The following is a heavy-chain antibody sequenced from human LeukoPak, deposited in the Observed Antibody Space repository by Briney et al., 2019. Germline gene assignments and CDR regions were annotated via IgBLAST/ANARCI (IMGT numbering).Heavy chain of an antibody. D-gene: IGHD3-3*02. J-gene: IGHJ4*02. V-gene: IGHV3-66*02. Sequence: QAGGSLRLSCAVSGVSVTTNYMTWVRQAPGQGLEWVSVIHSGDTRYIYSGGTTNYADFVQGRFTISRDDSKNMVYLQMSSLRTDDTAVYYCVSGLWAFGYDYWGQGILVTVSS. CDR1: GVSVTTNY. CDR2: IHSGDTRYIYSGGTT. CDR3: VSGLWAFGYDY.